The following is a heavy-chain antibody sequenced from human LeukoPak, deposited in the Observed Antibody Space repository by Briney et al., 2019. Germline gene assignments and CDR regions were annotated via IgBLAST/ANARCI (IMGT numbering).Heavy chain of an antibody. Sequence: GGSLRLSCAASGFTFSSYEMNWVRQAPGKGLEWVSYISSSGSTIYYADSVKGRFTISRDNAKNSLYLQMNSLRAEDTAVYYCARDRKGLYGSGSYSPLDYWGQGTLVTVSS. CDR2: ISSSGSTI. CDR3: ARDRKGLYGSGSYSPLDY. CDR1: GFTFSSYE. V-gene: IGHV3-48*03. D-gene: IGHD3-10*01. J-gene: IGHJ4*02.